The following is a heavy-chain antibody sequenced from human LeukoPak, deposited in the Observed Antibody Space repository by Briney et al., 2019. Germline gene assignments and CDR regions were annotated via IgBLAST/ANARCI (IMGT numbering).Heavy chain of an antibody. Sequence: GGSLRLSCAASGFTFSSYGMHWVRQAPGKGLEWVAVISYDGSNKYHADSVKGRFTISRDNSKNTLYLQMNSLRAEDTAVYYCAKAQRKMVRGVLFDYWGQGTLVTVSS. D-gene: IGHD3-10*01. J-gene: IGHJ4*02. V-gene: IGHV3-30*18. CDR3: AKAQRKMVRGVLFDY. CDR2: ISYDGSNK. CDR1: GFTFSSYG.